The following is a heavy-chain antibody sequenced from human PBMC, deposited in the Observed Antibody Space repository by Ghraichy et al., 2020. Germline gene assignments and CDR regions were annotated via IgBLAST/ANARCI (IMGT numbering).Heavy chain of an antibody. D-gene: IGHD6-19*01. CDR2: ISYDGTNK. Sequence: GGSLRLSCVASGFTFSSYGMHWVRQAPGKGLEWVAVISYDGTNKYYADSVKGRFTISRDNSKNTLYLQMNSLRADDTAIYYCAKDEVQRFSSGILDPWGQGTLVTASS. CDR1: GFTFSSYG. J-gene: IGHJ5*02. CDR3: AKDEVQRFSSGILDP. V-gene: IGHV3-30*18.